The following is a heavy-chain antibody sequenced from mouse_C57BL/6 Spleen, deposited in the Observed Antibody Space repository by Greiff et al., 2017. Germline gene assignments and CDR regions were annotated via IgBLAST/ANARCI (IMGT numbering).Heavy chain of an antibody. D-gene: IGHD1-1*01. CDR2: ISDGGSYT. CDR3: ARRGHYYGSSYDWFAY. CDR1: GFTFSSYA. J-gene: IGHJ3*01. Sequence: EVKLVESGGGLVKPGGSLKLSCAASGFTFSSYAMSWVRQTPEKRLEWVATISDGGSYTYYPDNVKGRFTISRDNAKNNLYLQMSHLKSEGTAMYYCARRGHYYGSSYDWFAYWGQGTLVTVSA. V-gene: IGHV5-4*03.